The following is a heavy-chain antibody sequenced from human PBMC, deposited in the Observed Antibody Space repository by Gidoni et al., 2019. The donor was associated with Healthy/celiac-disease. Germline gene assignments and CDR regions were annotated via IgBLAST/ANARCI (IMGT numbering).Heavy chain of an antibody. Sequence: QVQLQESGPGLVKPSQTLSLTCTVSAGPIRSGGYYWSWLRQHPGKGLEWIGYIYYSGSTYYNPSLKSRVTISVDTSKNQFSLKLSSVTAADTAVYYCARDSSGYYPHPTLFYWGQGTLVTVSS. J-gene: IGHJ4*02. D-gene: IGHD3-22*01. CDR3: ARDSSGYYPHPTLFY. CDR2: IYYSGST. CDR1: AGPIRSGGYY. V-gene: IGHV4-31*03.